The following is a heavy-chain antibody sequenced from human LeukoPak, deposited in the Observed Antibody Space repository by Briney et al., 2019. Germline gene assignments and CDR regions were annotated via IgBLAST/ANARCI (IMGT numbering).Heavy chain of an antibody. D-gene: IGHD3-10*01. CDR1: GGSFSGYY. CDR2: INHSGST. Sequence: SETLSLTCAVYGGSFSGYYWSWIRQPPGKGLEWIGEINHSGSTNYNPSLKSRVTISVDTSKNQFSLKLSSVTAADTAVYYCARGGYGSGSYLFNWGQGTLVTVSS. J-gene: IGHJ4*02. CDR3: ARGGYGSGSYLFN. V-gene: IGHV4-34*01.